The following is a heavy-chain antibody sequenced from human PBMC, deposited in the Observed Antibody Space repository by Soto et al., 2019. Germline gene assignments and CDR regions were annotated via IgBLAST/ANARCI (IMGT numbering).Heavy chain of an antibody. D-gene: IGHD6-19*01. CDR2: IYYSGST. V-gene: IGHV4-30-4*01. Sequence: KTSETLSLTCTVSGGSISSGDYYWSWIRQPPGKGLEWIGYIYYSGSTYYNPSLKSRVTISVDTSRNQFSLKLSSVAAADTAVYYCARAEDSSGWYGYWGQGTLVTVSS. CDR3: ARAEDSSGWYGY. J-gene: IGHJ4*02. CDR1: GGSISSGDYY.